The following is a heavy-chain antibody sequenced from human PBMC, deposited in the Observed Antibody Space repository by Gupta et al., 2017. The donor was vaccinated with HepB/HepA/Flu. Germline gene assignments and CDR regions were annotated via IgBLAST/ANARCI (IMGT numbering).Heavy chain of an antibody. CDR1: GFTFSSYS. V-gene: IGHV3-48*02. CDR3: ARVGKLRYYYDSSGYYYMDV. CDR2: ISSSSSTI. D-gene: IGHD3-22*01. Sequence: EVQLVESGGGLVQPGGSLRLSCAASGFTFSSYSMNWVRQAPGKGLEWVSYISSSSSTIYYADSVKGRFTISRDNAKNSLYLQMNSLRDEDTAVYYCARVGKLRYYYDSSGYYYMDVWGKGTTVTVSS. J-gene: IGHJ6*03.